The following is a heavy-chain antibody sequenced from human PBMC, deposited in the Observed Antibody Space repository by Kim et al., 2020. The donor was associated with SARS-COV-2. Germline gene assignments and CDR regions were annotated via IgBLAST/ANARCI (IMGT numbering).Heavy chain of an antibody. CDR3: ARDKGTMVRGPFDP. V-gene: IGHV3-30-3*01. D-gene: IGHD3-10*01. CDR1: GFTFSSYA. Sequence: GSLRLSCAASGFTFSSYAMHWVRQAPGKGLEWVAVISYDGSNKYYADSVKGRFTISRDNSKNTLYLQMNSLRAEDTAVYYCARDKGTMVRGPFDPWGQGTLVTVSS. CDR2: ISYDGSNK. J-gene: IGHJ5*02.